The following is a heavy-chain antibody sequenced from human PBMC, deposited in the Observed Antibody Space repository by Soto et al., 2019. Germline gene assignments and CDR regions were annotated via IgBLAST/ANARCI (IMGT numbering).Heavy chain of an antibody. V-gene: IGHV3-30*18. D-gene: IGHD6-19*01. Sequence: GKGLAWVAVISHDGSNKYYADSVEGRFTISRDNCKNTLYLQMNSLRAEDTAVYYCAKDLLYSSGWYENYCCGVDVAGQG. CDR2: ISHDGSNK. J-gene: IGHJ6*02. CDR3: AKDLLYSSGWYENYCCGVDV.